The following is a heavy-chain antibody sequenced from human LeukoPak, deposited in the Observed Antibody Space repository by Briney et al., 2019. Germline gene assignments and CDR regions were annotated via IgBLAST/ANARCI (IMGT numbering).Heavy chain of an antibody. CDR3: AKDPNGDYIGALDM. CDR1: GITASSYA. V-gene: IGHV3-23*01. J-gene: IGHJ3*02. D-gene: IGHD4-17*01. CDR2: ISGSGDRT. Sequence: PGGSLRLSCAASGITASSYAMTWVRQAPGKGLEWVSTISGSGDRTLYADSVKGRFTISRDNFKNTLYLQMNSLRAEDTALYHCAKDPNGDYIGALDMWGQGTMVTVSS.